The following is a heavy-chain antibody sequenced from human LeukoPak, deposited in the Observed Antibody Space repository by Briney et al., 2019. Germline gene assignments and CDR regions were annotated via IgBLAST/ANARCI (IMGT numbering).Heavy chain of an antibody. CDR1: GGSFSGYY. V-gene: IGHV4-34*01. CDR3: ARVTSSGYYSSYFDL. D-gene: IGHD3-22*01. Sequence: SETLSLTCAVYGGSFSGYYWSWIRQPPGKGLEWIGEINHNGSTNYNPSLKSRVTISVDTSKNQFSLKLSSVTAADTAVYYCARVTSSGYYSSYFDLWGRGTLVTVSS. CDR2: INHNGST. J-gene: IGHJ2*01.